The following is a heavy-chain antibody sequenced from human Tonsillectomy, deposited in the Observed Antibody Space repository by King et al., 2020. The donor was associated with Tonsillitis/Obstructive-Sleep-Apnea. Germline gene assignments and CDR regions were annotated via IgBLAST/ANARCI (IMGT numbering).Heavy chain of an antibody. V-gene: IGHV3-53*01. D-gene: IGHD6-13*01. CDR1: GFTVSSNY. Sequence: VQLVQSGGGLIQPGGSLRLSCAASGFTVSSNYMSWVRQAPGKGLEWVSVIYSGGSTYYADSVKGRFTISRDNSKNTLYLQMNSLRAEDTAVYYCARVQALQQPASDIWGQGTMVTVSS. J-gene: IGHJ3*02. CDR3: ARVQALQQPASDI. CDR2: IYSGGST.